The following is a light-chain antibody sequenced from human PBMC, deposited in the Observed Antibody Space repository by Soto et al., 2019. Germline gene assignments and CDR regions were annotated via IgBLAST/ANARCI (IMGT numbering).Light chain of an antibody. J-gene: IGLJ1*01. CDR3: SSYTRSSTLYA. Sequence: LTQPASVSGSPGQSITISCTGTSSDVGRYNYVSWYQQHPGKAPKLMIHDVSNRPSGVSDRFSGSKSGNTASLTISGLQAEDEADYYCSSYTRSSTLYAFGTGTKVTVL. CDR1: SSDVGRYNY. V-gene: IGLV2-14*01. CDR2: DVS.